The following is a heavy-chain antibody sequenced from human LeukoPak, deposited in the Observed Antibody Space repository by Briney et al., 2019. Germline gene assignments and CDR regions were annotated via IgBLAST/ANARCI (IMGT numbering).Heavy chain of an antibody. CDR1: GFTFRSHS. D-gene: IGHD5-12*01. Sequence: GGSLRLSCAASGFTFRSHSMTWVRQAPGKGLEWVSYISSSSNTIYYADSVKGRFTISRDNAKNSLYLQMNSLRAEDTAVYYCASCNPYSGYDSTNNYWGQGTLVTVSS. V-gene: IGHV3-48*01. CDR2: ISSSSNTI. CDR3: ASCNPYSGYDSTNNY. J-gene: IGHJ4*02.